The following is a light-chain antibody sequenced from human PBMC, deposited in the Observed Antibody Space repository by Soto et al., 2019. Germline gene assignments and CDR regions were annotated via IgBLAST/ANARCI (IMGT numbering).Light chain of an antibody. CDR1: QSISSW. CDR3: QHYNSYSEA. Sequence: DIHITQSPSTRSSSVVDRVTITCRASQSISSWLAWYQQKPGKAPKLLIYKASTLKSGVPSRFSGSGSGTEFTLTISSLQPDDFATYYCQHYNSYSEAFGQGTKVDI. J-gene: IGKJ1*01. CDR2: KAS. V-gene: IGKV1-5*03.